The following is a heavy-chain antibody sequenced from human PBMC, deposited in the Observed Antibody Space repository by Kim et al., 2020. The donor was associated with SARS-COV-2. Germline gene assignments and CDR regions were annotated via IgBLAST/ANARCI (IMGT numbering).Heavy chain of an antibody. CDR1: GFTFSSYA. J-gene: IGHJ6*01. V-gene: IGHV3-30-3*01. CDR3: ARDLVTITMIVLVIRGM. D-gene: IGHD3-22*01. Sequence: GGSLRLSCAASGFTFSSYAMHWVRQAPGKGLEWVAVISYDGSNKYYADSVKGRFTISRDNSKNTLSLQMNSLRAEDTAVYYCARDLVTITMIVLVIRGM. CDR2: ISYDGSNK.